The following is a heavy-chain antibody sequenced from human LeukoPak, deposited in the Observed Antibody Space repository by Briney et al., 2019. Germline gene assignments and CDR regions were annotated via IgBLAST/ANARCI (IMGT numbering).Heavy chain of an antibody. CDR3: ARIHRYCSGGACYVLDN. D-gene: IGHD2-15*01. CDR1: GCSVSGYY. J-gene: IGHJ4*02. CDR2: VYYSGST. V-gene: IGHV4-59*02. Sequence: VKSSETLSLTCVVSGCSVSGYYWGWIRQPPGRGLEWIGYVYYSGSTNYNPSFKSRITISVDTSRNQFSLQLSSVTAADTAVYYCARIHRYCSGGACYVLDNWGQGTLVAVSS.